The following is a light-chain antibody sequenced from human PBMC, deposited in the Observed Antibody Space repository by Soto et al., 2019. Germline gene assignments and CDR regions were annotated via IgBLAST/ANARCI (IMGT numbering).Light chain of an antibody. V-gene: IGLV2-8*01. CDR3: SSYAGRNKIVV. Sequence: QSALTQPPSASGSPGQSVTISCTGTSSDVVGYNYVSWYQQHPGKAPKLMIYEVSKRPSGVPDRFSGSKSGNTASLTVSGLQAEDEADYYCSSYAGRNKIVVFCGGTKLTVL. CDR1: SSDVVGYNY. CDR2: EVS. J-gene: IGLJ2*01.